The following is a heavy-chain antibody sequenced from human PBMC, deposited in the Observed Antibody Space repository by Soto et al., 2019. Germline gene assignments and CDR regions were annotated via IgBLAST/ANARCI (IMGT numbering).Heavy chain of an antibody. CDR1: GVSITKYY. CDR2: IYYTGST. J-gene: IGHJ4*02. D-gene: IGHD6-25*01. CDR3: AKVVSGGHLDY. V-gene: IGHV4-59*01. Sequence: WGPLSLTLTVSGVSITKYYLTGIRQPPGKRLEWIGAIYYTGSTTYTPSLRSRVTFSVDTSKNQFSLSLTSVTAADTAVYFCAKVVSGGHLDYWGQGTLVNLSS.